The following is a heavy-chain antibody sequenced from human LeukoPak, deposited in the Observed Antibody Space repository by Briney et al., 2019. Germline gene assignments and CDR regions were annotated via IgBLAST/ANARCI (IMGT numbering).Heavy chain of an antibody. CDR1: GGSISSSSYY. J-gene: IGHJ4*02. V-gene: IGHV4-39*07. D-gene: IGHD3-22*01. CDR2: IYYSGST. CDR3: ALLGPNYYDSSGYFDY. Sequence: PSETLSLTCTVSGGSISSSSYYWGWIRQPPGKGLEWIGSIYYSGSTYYNPSLKSRVTISVDTSKNQFSLKLSSVTAADTAVYYCALLGPNYYDSSGYFDYWGQGTLVTVSS.